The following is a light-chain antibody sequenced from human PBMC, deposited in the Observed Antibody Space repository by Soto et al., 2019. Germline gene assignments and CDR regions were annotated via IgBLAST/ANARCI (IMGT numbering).Light chain of an antibody. Sequence: EIVRSQSPATLSLSPGERATLSCRASQSVSSNFAWYQQKPGQAPRLLIYDASNSATGIPASFSSSGAGTNFTLTLSGLEPEDFAVYHCQQYGTSPWTFGQGTKVDIK. J-gene: IGKJ1*01. V-gene: IGKV3-20*01. CDR3: QQYGTSPWT. CDR1: QSVSSN. CDR2: DAS.